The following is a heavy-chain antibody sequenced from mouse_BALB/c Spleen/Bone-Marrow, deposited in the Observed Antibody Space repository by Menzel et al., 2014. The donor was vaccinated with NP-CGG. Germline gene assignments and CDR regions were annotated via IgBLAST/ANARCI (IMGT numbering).Heavy chain of an antibody. J-gene: IGHJ3*01. V-gene: IGHV1-26*01. CDR2: TNPYNGGT. D-gene: IGHD6-1*01. CDR1: GDSFTGYT. Sequence: VQLMVSGPELVKPGASMKISCKASGDSFTGYTMSWVKQSQGKNLEWIGLTNPYNGGTSYNQKFKGKATLTVDKSSSTAYMELLSLTSEDSAVYYCARVFFFPSSFAFWGQGTLVTLSS. CDR3: ARVFFFPSSFAF.